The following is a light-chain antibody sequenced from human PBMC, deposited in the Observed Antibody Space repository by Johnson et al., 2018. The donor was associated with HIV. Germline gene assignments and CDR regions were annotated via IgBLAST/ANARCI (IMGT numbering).Light chain of an antibody. CDR1: SSNIGNNY. CDR2: ENN. CDR3: GTWDSSRSAES. V-gene: IGLV1-51*02. J-gene: IGLJ1*01. Sequence: QSVLTQPPSVSAAPGQKVTISCSGSSSNIGNNYVSWYQQLPGTAPKLLIYENNKRPSGIPDRFSGSKSGTSATLGITGLQTGDEADYYCGTWDSSRSAESFGTGTKVTVL.